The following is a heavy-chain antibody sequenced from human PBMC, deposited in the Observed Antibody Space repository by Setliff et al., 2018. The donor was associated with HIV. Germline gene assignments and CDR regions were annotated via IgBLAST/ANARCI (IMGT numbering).Heavy chain of an antibody. CDR1: GFTFSDYG. D-gene: IGHD6-19*01. Sequence: PLGSLRLSCEASGFTFSDYGMHWVRQAPGKGLEWVTFIRNDASNTYYADSVKGRFTISRDSSKNTLYLQMDSLRTEDTAVYYCAKTQGWHLINYWGPGTLVTVSS. J-gene: IGHJ4*02. CDR2: IRNDASNT. V-gene: IGHV3-30*02. CDR3: AKTQGWHLINY.